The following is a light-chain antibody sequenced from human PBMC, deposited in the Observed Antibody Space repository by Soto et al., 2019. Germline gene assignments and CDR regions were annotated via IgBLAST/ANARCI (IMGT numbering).Light chain of an antibody. CDR2: GNT. CDR1: SSNIGAGYD. Sequence: QSVLTQPPSVSGDPGQRVTISCTGRSSNIGAGYDVHWYQQLPGRAPKLLIYGNTNRPSGVPDRFSGSKSGTSASLAIAGLQAEDEADYYCLSFDSSLSVVFGGGTKVTVL. CDR3: LSFDSSLSVV. V-gene: IGLV1-40*01. J-gene: IGLJ2*01.